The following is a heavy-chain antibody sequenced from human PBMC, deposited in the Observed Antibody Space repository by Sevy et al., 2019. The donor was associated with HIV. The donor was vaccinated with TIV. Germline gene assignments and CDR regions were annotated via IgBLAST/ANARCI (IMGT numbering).Heavy chain of an antibody. J-gene: IGHJ4*02. CDR3: ASLYYYDSSGYDHDPYYFDY. V-gene: IGHV1-2*02. CDR2: INPNSGGT. D-gene: IGHD3-22*01. Sequence: ASVKVSCKASGYTFTGYYMHWVRQAPGQGLEWMGWINPNSGGTNYAQKFQGRVTMTRDTSISTAYMERSRLRSDDTAVYYCASLYYYDSSGYDHDPYYFDYWGQGTLVTVSS. CDR1: GYTFTGYY.